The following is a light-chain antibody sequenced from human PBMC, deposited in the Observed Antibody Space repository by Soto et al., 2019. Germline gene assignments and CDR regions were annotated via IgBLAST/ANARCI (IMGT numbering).Light chain of an antibody. CDR3: SSYAGSNVL. V-gene: IGLV2-8*01. CDR2: DVS. Sequence: QSALTQPPSASGSPGQSVTISCTGTPSDVGGYNSVSWYQQYPGKAPKLMNYDVSKRPSGVPDRFSGSKSGNTASLTVSGLQAEDEANYYCSSYAGSNVLFGGGTKLTVL. J-gene: IGLJ2*01. CDR1: PSDVGGYNS.